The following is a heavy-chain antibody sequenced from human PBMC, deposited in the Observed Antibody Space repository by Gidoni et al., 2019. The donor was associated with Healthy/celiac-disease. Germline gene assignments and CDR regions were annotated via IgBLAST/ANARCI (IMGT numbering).Heavy chain of an antibody. J-gene: IGHJ4*02. Sequence: QVQLVESGGGLVKPGGSLRLSCAASGFSFSDYYMSWIRQAPGKGLEWVSYISSTSSYRNYADSVKGRFTISRDNAKNSLYLQMNSLRAEDTAVYYCASARDGYNFSWGQGTLVTVSS. CDR3: ASARDGYNFS. V-gene: IGHV3-11*05. CDR2: ISSTSSYR. D-gene: IGHD5-12*01. CDR1: GFSFSDYY.